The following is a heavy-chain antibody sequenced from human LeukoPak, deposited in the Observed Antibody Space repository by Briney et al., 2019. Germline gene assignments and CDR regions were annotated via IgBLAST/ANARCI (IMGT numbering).Heavy chain of an antibody. J-gene: IGHJ4*02. CDR2: ISSSSSYI. CDR1: GFTFSSYS. V-gene: IGHV3-21*01. CDR3: ARQGGPYDSSGYYYFDY. Sequence: GGSLRLSCAASGFTFSSYSMNWVRQAPGKGLEWVSSISSSSSYIYYADSVKGGFTISRDNAKNSLYLQMNSLRAEDTAVYYCARQGGPYDSSGYYYFDYWGQGTLVTVSS. D-gene: IGHD3-22*01.